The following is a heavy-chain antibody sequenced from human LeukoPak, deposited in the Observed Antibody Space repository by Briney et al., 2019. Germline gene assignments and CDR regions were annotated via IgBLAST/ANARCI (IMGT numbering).Heavy chain of an antibody. Sequence: GGSLRLSCAASGFTFSSYAMHWVRQAPGKGLEWVSVIYSGGNTYYPDSVKGRFTISRDNSKNTLYLQMNSLRAEDTAVYYCARGRYYRSGSYCGFDYWGQGTLVTVSS. D-gene: IGHD3-10*01. J-gene: IGHJ4*02. CDR3: ARGRYYRSGSYCGFDY. CDR1: GFTFSSYA. V-gene: IGHV3-66*01. CDR2: IYSGGNT.